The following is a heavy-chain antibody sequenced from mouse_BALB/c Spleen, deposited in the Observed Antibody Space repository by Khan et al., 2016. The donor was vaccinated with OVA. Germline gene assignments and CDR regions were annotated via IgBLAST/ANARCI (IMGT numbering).Heavy chain of an antibody. V-gene: IGHV5-12-1*01. CDR3: ARRLGYVDV. J-gene: IGHJ1*01. Sequence: EVQLVESGAGLVKPGGSLKLSCAASGFAFSSYDMSWVRQTPEKRLEWVAYISSGGGSTYYPDTVKGRFTLTRDNAKNTLYMQMSSLKSEDTAMYYCARRLGYVDVWGAGTTVTVS. CDR1: GFAFSSYD. CDR2: ISSGGGST. D-gene: IGHD3-1*01.